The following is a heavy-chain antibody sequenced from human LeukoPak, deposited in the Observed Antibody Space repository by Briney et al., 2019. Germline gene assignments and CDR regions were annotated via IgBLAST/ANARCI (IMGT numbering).Heavy chain of an antibody. CDR3: ARESCSGGSCYYFDY. D-gene: IGHD2-15*01. Sequence: ASVKGSCKASGYTFTRNFMHWVRQAPGHGPEWMGVFNPSGGSATYSQNFQGRVTMTRDTSTSTVYMEMSSLRSEDTAVYYCARESCSGGSCYYFDYWGQGTLVTVSS. V-gene: IGHV1-46*01. CDR2: FNPSGGSA. CDR1: GYTFTRNF. J-gene: IGHJ4*02.